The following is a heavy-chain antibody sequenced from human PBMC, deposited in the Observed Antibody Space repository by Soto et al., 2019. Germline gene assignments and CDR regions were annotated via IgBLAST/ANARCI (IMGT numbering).Heavy chain of an antibody. CDR2: ISSSGSTI. J-gene: IGHJ4*02. D-gene: IGHD6-19*01. Sequence: EVQLVESGGGLVQPGGSLRLSCAASGFTFSSYEMNWVRQAPGKGLEWVSYISSSGSTIYYADSVKGRFTISRDNAKNSMYMQMNSLRGEDTAVYYCARGQYSSGGGYFDYWGQETLVTVSS. V-gene: IGHV3-48*03. CDR1: GFTFSSYE. CDR3: ARGQYSSGGGYFDY.